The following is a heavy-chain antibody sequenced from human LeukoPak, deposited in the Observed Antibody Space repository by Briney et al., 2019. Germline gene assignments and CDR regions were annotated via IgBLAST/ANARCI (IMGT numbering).Heavy chain of an antibody. CDR2: IKQDGSEK. CDR1: GFTFSSYS. Sequence: GGSLRLSCAASGFTFSSYSMNWVRQAPGKGLEWVANIKQDGSEKYYVDSVKGRFTISRDNAKNSLYLQMNSLRAEDTAVYYCARGSGYLYYFDYWGQGTLVTVSS. J-gene: IGHJ4*02. D-gene: IGHD3-3*01. V-gene: IGHV3-7*01. CDR3: ARGSGYLYYFDY.